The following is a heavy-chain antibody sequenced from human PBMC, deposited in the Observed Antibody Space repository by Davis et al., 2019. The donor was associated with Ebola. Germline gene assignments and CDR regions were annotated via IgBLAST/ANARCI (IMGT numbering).Heavy chain of an antibody. D-gene: IGHD5-12*01. Sequence: ASVKVSCKASGYTFTNYYMHWVRQAPGQGLEWMGMINPNDGRTIYAQKFQGRVTVTRDTSTTTVYMDLSSLRSEDTALYYCTTPGGQDSGYDVFDIWGKGTTVTVSA. CDR3: TTPGGQDSGYDVFDI. CDR2: INPNDGRT. V-gene: IGHV1-46*03. CDR1: GYTFTNYY. J-gene: IGHJ6*04.